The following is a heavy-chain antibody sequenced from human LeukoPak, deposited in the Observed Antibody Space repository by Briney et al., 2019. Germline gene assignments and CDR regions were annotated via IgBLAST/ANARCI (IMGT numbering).Heavy chain of an antibody. Sequence: SETLSLTCTVSGYSISSGYYWGWIRQPPGKGLEWIGSIYHSGSTYYNPSLKSRVTISVDTSKNQFSLKLSSVTAADTAVYYCARRTKSWGSSDYWGQGTLVSVSS. J-gene: IGHJ4*02. V-gene: IGHV4-38-2*02. D-gene: IGHD7-27*01. CDR3: ARRTKSWGSSDY. CDR1: GYSISSGYY. CDR2: IYHSGST.